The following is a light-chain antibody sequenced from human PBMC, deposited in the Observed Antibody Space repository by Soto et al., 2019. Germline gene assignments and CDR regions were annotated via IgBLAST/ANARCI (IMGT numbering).Light chain of an antibody. CDR1: RTINTY. V-gene: IGKV1-39*01. CDR3: QQTYSDPS. CDR2: GAS. J-gene: IGKJ4*02. Sequence: DVRMTQSPSSLSASVGDTITITCRASRTINTYLNWFQQKPGEPPRLLIYGASTLHDGVPSRFSGSGSGADYTLTISGLQPEDFASYHCQQTYSDPSFGGRPKV.